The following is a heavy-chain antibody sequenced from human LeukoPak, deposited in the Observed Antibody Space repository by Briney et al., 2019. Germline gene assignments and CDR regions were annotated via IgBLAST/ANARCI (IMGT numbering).Heavy chain of an antibody. CDR2: VDPEDVET. V-gene: IGHV1-69-2*01. D-gene: IGHD3-22*01. CDR1: GYTFTDYY. CDR3: ATWPLVVITTSTGGEPAFDI. J-gene: IGHJ3*02. Sequence: GASVKVSCKASGYTFTDYYMHWVQQAPGKGLEWMGRVDPEDVETIYAEKFQGRVTITADTSTDTAYMELSSLRSEDTAVYYCATWPLVVITTSTGGEPAFDIWGQGTMVTVSS.